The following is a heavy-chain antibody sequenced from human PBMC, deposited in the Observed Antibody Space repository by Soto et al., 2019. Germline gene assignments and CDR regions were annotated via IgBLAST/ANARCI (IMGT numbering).Heavy chain of an antibody. V-gene: IGHV5-10-1*01. CDR1: GYSFTSYW. Sequence: PGESLKISCKGSGYSFTSYWITWVRQMPGKGLEWMGRIDPSDSYTNYSPSFQGHVTISADKSISTAYLQWSSLKASDTAMYYCARHSQYHYARPGYLIGAFDIWGQGTMATVSS. J-gene: IGHJ3*02. D-gene: IGHD3-10*02. CDR2: IDPSDSYT. CDR3: ARHSQYHYARPGYLIGAFDI.